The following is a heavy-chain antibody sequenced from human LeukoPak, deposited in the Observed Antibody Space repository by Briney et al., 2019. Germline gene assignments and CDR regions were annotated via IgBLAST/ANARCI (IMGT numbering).Heavy chain of an antibody. CDR3: ARGPPRTGFNY. J-gene: IGHJ4*02. CDR2: IRHDGSTK. Sequence: PGGSLRLSCTASGFPFYSYWMTWVRQTPGKGLEWVANIRHDGSTKYNVDSVKGRFTISRDNAKNSLNLQMNSLRAEDTAVYYCARGPPRTGFNYWGQGTLVTVSS. V-gene: IGHV3-7*03. CDR1: GFPFYSYW. D-gene: IGHD7-27*01.